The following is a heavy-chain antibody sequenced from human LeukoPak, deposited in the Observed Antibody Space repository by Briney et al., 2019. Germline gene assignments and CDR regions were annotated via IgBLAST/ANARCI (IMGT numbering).Heavy chain of an antibody. Sequence: PSETLSLTCTVSGGSISSYYWSWIRQPPGKGLEWIGYIYYSGSTNYNPSLKSRVTISVDTSKNQFSLKLSSVTAADTAVYYCARDYHYYDSSGYPEIYYYYYMDVWGKGTTVTISS. CDR1: GGSISSYY. CDR2: IYYSGST. CDR3: ARDYHYYDSSGYPEIYYYYYMDV. V-gene: IGHV4-59*01. J-gene: IGHJ6*03. D-gene: IGHD3-22*01.